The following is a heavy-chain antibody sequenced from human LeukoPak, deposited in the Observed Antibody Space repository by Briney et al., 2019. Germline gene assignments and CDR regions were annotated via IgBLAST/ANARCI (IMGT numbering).Heavy chain of an antibody. CDR3: ARGGWLKTSYYFGF. CDR2: MYSSGSS. D-gene: IGHD5-24*01. Sequence: SETLSLTCTVSGASINNYFWSWVRQPSGKGLEWIGYMYSSGSSTYNPSLKSRVTMSIDPSRNQLSLRVTSVTAADTAVYYCARGGWLKTSYYFGFWGQGSLVTVSS. J-gene: IGHJ4*02. V-gene: IGHV4-59*01. CDR1: GASINNYF.